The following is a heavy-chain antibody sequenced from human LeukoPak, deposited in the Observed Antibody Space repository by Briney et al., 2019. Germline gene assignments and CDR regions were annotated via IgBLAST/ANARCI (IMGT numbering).Heavy chain of an antibody. J-gene: IGHJ4*02. CDR3: ARRGYYYDSSGYRWYYFDY. D-gene: IGHD3-22*01. CDR1: GDSLSTSY. Sequence: SETLSLTCTVSGDSLSTSYWSWVRQPAGKGLEWIGRIYTSGYTNYNPSLRSRVTMSVDTSKNQFSLKLTSVTAADTAVYYCARRGYYYDSSGYRWYYFDYWGQGTLVTVSS. CDR2: IYTSGYT. V-gene: IGHV4-4*07.